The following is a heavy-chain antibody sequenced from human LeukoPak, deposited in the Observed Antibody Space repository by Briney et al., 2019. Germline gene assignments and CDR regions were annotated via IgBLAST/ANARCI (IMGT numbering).Heavy chain of an antibody. J-gene: IGHJ4*02. Sequence: GGSLRLSCAASGFTFSSSGMHWVRQAPGKGLKWVAFIRFDGSDEYYRDSVKGRFTISRDNSKNTLYLQMNSLRTEDTAVYYCANRPPKITAAGTSHDFHYWGQGTLVTVSS. CDR3: ANRPPKITAAGTSHDFHY. V-gene: IGHV3-30*02. D-gene: IGHD6-13*01. CDR1: GFTFSSSG. CDR2: IRFDGSDE.